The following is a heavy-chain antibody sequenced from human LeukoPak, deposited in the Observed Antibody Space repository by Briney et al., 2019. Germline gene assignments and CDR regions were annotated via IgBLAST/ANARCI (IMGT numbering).Heavy chain of an antibody. CDR1: GGSISSYY. V-gene: IGHV4-59*01. CDR2: IYYSGST. D-gene: IGHD5-18*01. Sequence: PSETLSLTCTVSGGSISSYYWSWIRQPPGKGLEWIGYIYYSGSTNYNPSLKSRVTISVDTSKNQFSLKLSSVTTADTAVYYCARDRVYSYGYGANWFDPWGHGTLVTVSS. J-gene: IGHJ5*02. CDR3: ARDRVYSYGYGANWFDP.